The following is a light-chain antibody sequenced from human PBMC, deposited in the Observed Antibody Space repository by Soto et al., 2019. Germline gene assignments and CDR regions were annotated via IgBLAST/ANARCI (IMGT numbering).Light chain of an antibody. CDR3: QQYGSSPRP. CDR1: QSVTSSY. J-gene: IGKJ1*01. Sequence: EIVFTESPVTLSLSPGERATLSCRASQSVTSSYLAWYQQKPGQAPRLLVYGASSRATGIPDRFSGRGSGTDFPLTISRLEPEDFAVYYCQQYGSSPRPFGQGSKVDIK. CDR2: GAS. V-gene: IGKV3-20*01.